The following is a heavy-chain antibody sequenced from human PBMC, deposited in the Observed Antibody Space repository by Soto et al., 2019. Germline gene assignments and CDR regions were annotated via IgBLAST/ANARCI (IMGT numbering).Heavy chain of an antibody. V-gene: IGHV4-34*01. CDR3: ARLVRGYCSGGSCYSYYFDY. CDR2: INHSGST. CDR1: GGSFSGYY. D-gene: IGHD2-15*01. J-gene: IGHJ4*02. Sequence: SETLSLTCAVYGGSFSGYYWSWIRQPPGKGLEWIGEINHSGSTNYNPSLKSRVTISVDTSKNQFSLKLSSVTAADTAVYYCARLVRGYCSGGSCYSYYFDYWGQGTLVTVSS.